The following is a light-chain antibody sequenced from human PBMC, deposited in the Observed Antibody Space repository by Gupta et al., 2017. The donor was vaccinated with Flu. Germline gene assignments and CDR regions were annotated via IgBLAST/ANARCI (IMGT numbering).Light chain of an antibody. CDR1: SSNIGAGYD. CDR2: SNN. J-gene: IGLJ3*02. CDR3: QSYDSTLSGSWV. V-gene: IGLV1-40*01. Sequence: QSVLTQPPSVSGAPGQRVTISCTGRSSNIGAGYDVHWYQQVPGTAPKLLIYSNNNRPSGVPDRFSGSKSGTSAFLAITGLQAEDEADYYCQSYDSTLSGSWVFGGGTKLTVL.